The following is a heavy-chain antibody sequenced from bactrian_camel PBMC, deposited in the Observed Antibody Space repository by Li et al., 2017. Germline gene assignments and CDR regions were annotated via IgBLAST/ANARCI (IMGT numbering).Heavy chain of an antibody. CDR1: GYTFRENC. J-gene: IGHJ4*01. CDR3: GADTRYGTYCSANIQYEPEF. D-gene: IGHD7*01. V-gene: IGHV3S53*01. Sequence: HVQLVESGGGSVQIGGSLRLSCGASGYTFRENCVAWFRQNPGKERERVAALTSGRYPTYADFVKGRFTISIDNAKDTLTPQMNSLKPEDTAMYYCGADTRYGTYCSANIQYEPEFRGQGTQVTVS. CDR2: LTSGRYP.